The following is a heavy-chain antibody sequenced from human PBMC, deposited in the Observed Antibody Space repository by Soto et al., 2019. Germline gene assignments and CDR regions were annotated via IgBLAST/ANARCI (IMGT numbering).Heavy chain of an antibody. CDR3: VRSKGGYSYGTPFDY. CDR2: ISWNSGNI. V-gene: IGHV3-9*01. CDR1: GFTLDDYA. D-gene: IGHD5-18*01. J-gene: IGHJ4*02. Sequence: DVQLEESGGALVQPGRSLRLSCAASGFTLDDYAMHWVRQVLGKGLEWVSSISWNSGNIGYADSVKGRFTTSRDNAKNSLYLQMNSLRPEDTALYYCVRSKGGYSYGTPFDYWGQGTLVTVSS.